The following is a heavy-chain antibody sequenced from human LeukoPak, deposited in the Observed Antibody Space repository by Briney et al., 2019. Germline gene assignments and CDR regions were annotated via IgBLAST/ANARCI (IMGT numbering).Heavy chain of an antibody. J-gene: IGHJ4*02. CDR3: ARGYGNYGY. V-gene: IGHV3-7*01. CDR2: IKQDGSEK. Sequence: GGSLRLSCAAFGFTFSSYWMSWVRQAPGKGLEWVANIKQDGSEKYYVDSVKGRFTISRDSAKNSLYLQMNSLRAEDTAVYYCARGYGNYGYWGQGTLVTVSS. D-gene: IGHD4-11*01. CDR1: GFTFSSYW.